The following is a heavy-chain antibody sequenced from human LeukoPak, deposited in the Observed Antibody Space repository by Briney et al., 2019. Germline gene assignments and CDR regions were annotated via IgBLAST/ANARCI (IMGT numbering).Heavy chain of an antibody. CDR1: GFTFSSYA. V-gene: IGHV3-15*01. Sequence: PGGSLRLSCAVSGFTFSSYAMHWVRQATGKGLEWVGRIKDKADDETTDYLAPVEGRFTISRDDSKNTLYLQMNSLRSEDTAVYYCAAGTETSYFDYWGRGIMVTLSS. CDR2: IKDKADDETT. J-gene: IGHJ4*02. D-gene: IGHD1-7*01. CDR3: AAGTETSYFDY.